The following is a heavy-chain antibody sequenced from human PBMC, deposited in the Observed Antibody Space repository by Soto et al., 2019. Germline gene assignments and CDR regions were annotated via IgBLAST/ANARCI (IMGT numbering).Heavy chain of an antibody. CDR2: ISKDGNDQ. J-gene: IGHJ4*02. CDR3: AKDRWEFTRYFDS. CDR1: GFTFSTYG. Sequence: QVQLVESGGGVVQPGTSLRLSCAASGFTFSTYGMHCVRQAPGKGLEWVAVISKDGNDQYYADSVKGRFTVSRDNSKNTLSLQMNSLRPEDTAFYYCAKDRWEFTRYFDSWGQGTLVTVSS. D-gene: IGHD1-26*01. V-gene: IGHV3-30*18.